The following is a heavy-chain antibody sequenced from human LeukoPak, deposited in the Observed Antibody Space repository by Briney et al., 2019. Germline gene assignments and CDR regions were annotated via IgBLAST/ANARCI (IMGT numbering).Heavy chain of an antibody. CDR2: ISSSSSTI. CDR1: GFTFSSYS. V-gene: IGHV3-48*01. CDR3: ARDRCSGGSCYSSVDAFDI. D-gene: IGHD2-15*01. J-gene: IGHJ3*02. Sequence: GGSLRLSCAASGFTFSSYSMNWVRQAPGKGLEWGSYISSSSSTIYYADSVKGRFTISRDNAKNSLYLQMNSLRAEDTAVYYCARDRCSGGSCYSSVDAFDIWGQGTMVTVSS.